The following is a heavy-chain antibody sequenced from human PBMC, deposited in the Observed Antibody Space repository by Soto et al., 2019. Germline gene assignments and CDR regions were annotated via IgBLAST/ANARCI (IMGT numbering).Heavy chain of an antibody. CDR1: GFTFSSYV. D-gene: IGHD2-2*01. CDR2: ITSTGSNT. V-gene: IGHV3-23*01. J-gene: IGHJ4*02. CDR3: AGYCIGTSCRGRYFDY. Sequence: EVQLLESGGGLVQPGGSLRLSCAASGFTFSSYVMSWVRQTPGKGLEWVSSITSTGSNTYYADSVKGRFTISRDNXKXXLYLHMSSLRAEDTAIYYCAGYCIGTSCRGRYFDYWGQGTLVTVSS.